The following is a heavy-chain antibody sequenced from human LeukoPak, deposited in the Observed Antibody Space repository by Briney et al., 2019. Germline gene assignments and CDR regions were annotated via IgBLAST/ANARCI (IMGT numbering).Heavy chain of an antibody. V-gene: IGHV1-2*02. J-gene: IGHJ1*01. CDR3: AREYSASEH. CDR1: GYNFVGYY. CDR2: IDPYTGST. D-gene: IGHD5-12*01. Sequence: ASVKVSCKASGYNFVGYYLHWVRQAPGQGLEWMAWIDPYTGSTHYAQKFQGRITVTRDTSLSTTYMELNWLTSDDTALYYCAREYSASEHWGQGTLVTVSS.